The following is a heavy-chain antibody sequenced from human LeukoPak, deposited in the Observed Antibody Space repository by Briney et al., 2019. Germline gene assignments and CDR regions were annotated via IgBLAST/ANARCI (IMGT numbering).Heavy chain of an antibody. CDR1: GFTFSNYW. V-gene: IGHV3-7*03. D-gene: IGHD3-10*02. CDR3: ARDPYVSNFDY. J-gene: IGHJ4*02. CDR2: IKEDGSET. Sequence: PGGSLRLSCAASGFTFSNYWMSWVRHAPGKGPEWMGNIKEDGSETYYVDSVKGRFTISRDNAQNSLYLHMHSLRVEDTAVYYCARDPYVSNFDYWGQGTLVTVSS.